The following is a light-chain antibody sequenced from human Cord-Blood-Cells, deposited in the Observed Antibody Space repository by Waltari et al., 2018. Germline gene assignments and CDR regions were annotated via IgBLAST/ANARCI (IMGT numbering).Light chain of an antibody. CDR2: DVS. CDR1: SSDVGGYNY. Sequence: QSALTQPASVSGSPGQSITISCTGTSSDVGGYNYVPWYQQHPGKAPKLMIYDVSNRRSGVSNRFSGSKSGNTASLTISGLQAEDEADYYCSSYTSSSTYVFGTGTKVTVL. J-gene: IGLJ1*01. CDR3: SSYTSSSTYV. V-gene: IGLV2-14*01.